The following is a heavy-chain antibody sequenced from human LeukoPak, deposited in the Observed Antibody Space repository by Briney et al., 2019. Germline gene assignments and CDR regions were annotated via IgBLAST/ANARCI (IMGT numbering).Heavy chain of an antibody. CDR3: ARHARIAARANWFDP. D-gene: IGHD6-6*01. J-gene: IGHJ5*02. Sequence: GESLKISCKGSGYSFTSYWIGWVRQMPGKGLEWMGIIYPGDSDTRYSPSFQGQVTISADKSISTAYLQWSSLKASDTAMYYCARHARIAARANWFDPWGQGTLVTVSS. V-gene: IGHV5-51*01. CDR1: GYSFTSYW. CDR2: IYPGDSDT.